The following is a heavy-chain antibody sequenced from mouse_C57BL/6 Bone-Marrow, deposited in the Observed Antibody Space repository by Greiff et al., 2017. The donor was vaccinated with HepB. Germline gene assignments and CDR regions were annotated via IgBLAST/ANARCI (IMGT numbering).Heavy chain of an antibody. CDR2: ISYSGST. D-gene: IGHD1-1*01. V-gene: IGHV3-8*01. Sequence: EVKVVESGPGLAKPSQTLSLTCSVTGYSITSDYWNWIRKFPGKKLEYMGYISYSGSTYYNPSLKSRISITRDTSKNQYYLQLNSVTTEDTATYYCARYYYGSPWYFDVWGTGTTVTVSS. CDR3: ARYYYGSPWYFDV. CDR1: GYSITSDY. J-gene: IGHJ1*03.